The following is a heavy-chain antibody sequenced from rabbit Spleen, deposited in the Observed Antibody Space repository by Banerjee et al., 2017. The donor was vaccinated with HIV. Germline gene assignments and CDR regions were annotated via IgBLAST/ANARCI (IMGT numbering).Heavy chain of an antibody. D-gene: IGHD5-1*01. V-gene: IGHV1S40*01. J-gene: IGHJ4*01. CDR2: IEAGSSGTI. Sequence: QSLEESGGDLVKPGASLTLTCTGSGFSLRSYCMCWVRQAPGKGLECIACIEAGSSGTIYCARWAKGRFTISKTSSTTVTMQMTSLTAADTATYVCARGYGSVGYNLWGQGTLVTVS. CDR1: GFSLRSYC. CDR3: ARGYGSVGYNL.